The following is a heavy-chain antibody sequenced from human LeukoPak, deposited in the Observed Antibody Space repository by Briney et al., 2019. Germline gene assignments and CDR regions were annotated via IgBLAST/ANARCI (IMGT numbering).Heavy chain of an antibody. CDR1: GFTFSSYS. D-gene: IGHD3-9*01. Sequence: GALRLSCAASGFTFSSYSMNWVRQAPGRGLEWVSSISSSSSYIYYADSVKGRFTISRDNAKNSLYLQMNSLRAEDTAVYYCARDGWYDILTGYHSADFDYWGQGTLVTVSS. CDR2: ISSSSSYI. CDR3: ARDGWYDILTGYHSADFDY. J-gene: IGHJ4*02. V-gene: IGHV3-21*04.